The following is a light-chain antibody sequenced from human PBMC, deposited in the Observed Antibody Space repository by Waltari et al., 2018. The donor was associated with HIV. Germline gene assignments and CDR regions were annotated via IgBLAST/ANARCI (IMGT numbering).Light chain of an antibody. CDR2: LNN. J-gene: IGLJ2*01. V-gene: IGLV1-44*01. Sequence: QSVLTQPPYASGTTGTTVTISNSGSSTNIGKTPVNGYQHLPGTAPKLLMCLNNQRPSGVPDRFSGSRSGTSASLAISGLQSEDEADYYCAGWDDSLNGVVFGGGTKLTVL. CDR1: STNIGKTP. CDR3: AGWDDSLNGVV.